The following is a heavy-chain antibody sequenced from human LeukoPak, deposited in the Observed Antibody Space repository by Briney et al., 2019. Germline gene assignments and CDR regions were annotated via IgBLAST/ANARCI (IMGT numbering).Heavy chain of an antibody. Sequence: GESLKISCKGSGYSFTSYWIGWVRQMPGKGLEWMGIIYPGDSDTRYSPSFQGQVTISADKSISTAYLQWSSLKASDTAMYYCARRAPTDYYDFGSGYPLDYWGQGTLVTVSS. CDR2: IYPGDSDT. CDR1: GYSFTSYW. CDR3: ARRAPTDYYDFGSGYPLDY. V-gene: IGHV5-51*01. D-gene: IGHD3-3*01. J-gene: IGHJ4*02.